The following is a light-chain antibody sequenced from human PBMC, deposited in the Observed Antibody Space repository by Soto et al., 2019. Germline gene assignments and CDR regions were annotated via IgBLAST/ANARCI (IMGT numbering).Light chain of an antibody. Sequence: DIQMTQSPSSLSASVGDRVTITCRAGQDINIYLAWYQQKPGKVPQLLISAASTLHSGVPSRFSGSGSWTDFTLTISSLQPEDVATYYCQEYDGAPLTFGGGTKVEIK. V-gene: IGKV1-27*01. J-gene: IGKJ4*01. CDR1: QDINIY. CDR2: AAS. CDR3: QEYDGAPLT.